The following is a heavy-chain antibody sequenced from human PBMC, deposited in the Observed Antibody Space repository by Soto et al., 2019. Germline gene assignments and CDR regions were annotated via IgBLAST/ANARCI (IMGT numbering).Heavy chain of an antibody. D-gene: IGHD6-13*01. CDR1: GYTLTELS. V-gene: IGHV1-24*01. CDR3: ATVGRTAAAGTGMDYYYYGMDV. J-gene: IGHJ6*02. CDR2: FDPEDGET. Sequence: ASVKVSCKVSGYTLTELSMHWVRQAPGKGLEWMGGFDPEDGETIYAQKFQGRVTMTEDTSTDTAYMELSSLRSEDTAVYYCATVGRTAAAGTGMDYYYYGMDVRGQGTTVTVSS.